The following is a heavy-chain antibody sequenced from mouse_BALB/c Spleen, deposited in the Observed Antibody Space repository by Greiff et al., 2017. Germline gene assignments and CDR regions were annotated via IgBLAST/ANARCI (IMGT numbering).Heavy chain of an antibody. CDR1: GYTFTSYW. V-gene: IGHV1S81*02. J-gene: IGHJ4*01. CDR2: INPSKGRT. CDR3: ERWGTLYAMDY. Sequence: QVQLQQPGAELVTPGASVTLSCKASGYTFTSYWMHWVKQRPGQGLEWIGEINPSKGRTNYNEKFKSKATLTVDKSSSIAHMQLSSLTSEDSAVYYCERWGTLYAMDYWGQGTSVTVSS. D-gene: IGHD3-3*01.